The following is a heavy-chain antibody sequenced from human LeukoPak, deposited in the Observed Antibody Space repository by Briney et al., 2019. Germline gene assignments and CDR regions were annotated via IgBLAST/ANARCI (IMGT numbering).Heavy chain of an antibody. Sequence: SETLSLTCNVSGGSIGTYYWSWIRQPPGKGLEWIGYIYYSGSTNYNPSLKTRVTISVDTSKNQFSLKPSSVTAADTAVYYCARSPWIPSTVGDYWGQGTLVTVSS. V-gene: IGHV4-59*08. CDR1: GGSIGTYY. CDR3: ARSPWIPSTVGDY. J-gene: IGHJ4*02. CDR2: IYYSGST. D-gene: IGHD5-18*01.